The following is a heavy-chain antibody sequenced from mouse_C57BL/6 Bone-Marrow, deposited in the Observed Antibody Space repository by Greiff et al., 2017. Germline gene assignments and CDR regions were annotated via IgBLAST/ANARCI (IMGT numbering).Heavy chain of an antibody. CDR2: IYPGSGNT. CDR1: GYTFTDYY. CDR3: ARLRSWYFDV. D-gene: IGHD1-1*01. V-gene: IGHV1-76*01. Sequence: QVHVKQSGAELVRPGASVKLSCKASGYTFTDYYINWVKQRPGQGLEWIARIYPGSGNTYYNEKFKGKATLTAEKSSSTAYMQLSSLTSEDSAVYFCARLRSWYFDVWGTGTTVTVSS. J-gene: IGHJ1*03.